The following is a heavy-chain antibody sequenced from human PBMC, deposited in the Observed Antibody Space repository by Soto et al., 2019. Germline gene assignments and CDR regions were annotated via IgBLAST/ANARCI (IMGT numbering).Heavy chain of an antibody. CDR1: GFTFSSYW. D-gene: IGHD2-21*02. V-gene: IGHV3-74*01. J-gene: IGHJ6*02. Sequence: LRLSCAASGFTFSSYWMHWVRQAPGKGLVWVSRINSDGSSTSYADSVKGRFTISRDNAKNTLYLQMNSLRAEDTAVYYCARSLPKGDWNYNGMDVWGQGTTVTVYS. CDR2: INSDGSST. CDR3: ARSLPKGDWNYNGMDV.